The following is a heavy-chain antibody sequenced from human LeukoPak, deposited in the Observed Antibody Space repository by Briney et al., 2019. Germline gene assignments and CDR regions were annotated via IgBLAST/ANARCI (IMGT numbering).Heavy chain of an antibody. CDR1: GFTFSTFA. Sequence: PGGSLRLSCAASGFTFSTFAMIWVRQAPGKGLEWVSAISGSGGSTYYADSVKGRFTISRDNSKNTLYLQMNSLRAEDTAVYYCAKGGYCSGGSCYAVGPTDLYFDYWGQGTLVTVSS. V-gene: IGHV3-23*01. D-gene: IGHD2-15*01. CDR3: AKGGYCSGGSCYAVGPTDLYFDY. CDR2: ISGSGGST. J-gene: IGHJ4*02.